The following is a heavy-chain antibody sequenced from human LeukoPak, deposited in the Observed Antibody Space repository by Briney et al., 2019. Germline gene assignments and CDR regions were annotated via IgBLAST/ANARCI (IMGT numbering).Heavy chain of an antibody. CDR2: ITSSTSAI. CDR1: GFTFSSYS. CDR3: ARGSSFDY. V-gene: IGHV3-48*04. J-gene: IGHJ4*02. Sequence: GGSLRLSCAASGFTFSSYSMNWVRQAPGKGLEWVSYITSSTSAIYYADSVKGRFTISRDNAKNSLYLQMDSLRAEDTAVYYCARGSSFDYWGQGTLVTVSS.